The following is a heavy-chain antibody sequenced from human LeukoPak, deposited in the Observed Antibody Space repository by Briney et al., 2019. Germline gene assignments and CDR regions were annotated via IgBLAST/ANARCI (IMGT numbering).Heavy chain of an antibody. CDR1: GGSISSSSYY. V-gene: IGHV4-39*07. D-gene: IGHD2-8*01. J-gene: IGHJ5*02. CDR2: FYHSGIT. Sequence: SETLSLTCTVSGGSISSSSYYWGWIRQPPGKGLEWIGSFYHSGITYYNPSLKSRVTISVEMSKNQFSLKLSSVTAADTAVYYCARRGLYGFDPWGQGTLVTVSS. CDR3: ARRGLYGFDP.